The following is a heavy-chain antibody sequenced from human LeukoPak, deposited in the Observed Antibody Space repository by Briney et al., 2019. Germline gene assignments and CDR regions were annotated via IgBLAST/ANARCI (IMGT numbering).Heavy chain of an antibody. D-gene: IGHD3-10*01. CDR3: AKFYLRGSGSYRETPDY. Sequence: PGGSLRLSCAASGFTFSSYSMNWVRQAPGKGLEWVSSISSSSSYIYYADSVKGRFTISRDNAKNSLYLQMNSLRAKDTAVYYCAKFYLRGSGSYRETPDYWGQGTLVTVSS. V-gene: IGHV3-21*01. CDR2: ISSSSSYI. J-gene: IGHJ4*02. CDR1: GFTFSSYS.